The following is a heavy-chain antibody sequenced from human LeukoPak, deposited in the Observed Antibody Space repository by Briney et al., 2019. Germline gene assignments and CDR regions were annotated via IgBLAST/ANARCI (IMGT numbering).Heavy chain of an antibody. CDR2: IHTSGST. V-gene: IGHV4-4*07. Sequence: PSETLSLTCTVSGGSISSYYWSWIRQPAGKGLEWIGRIHTSGSTNYNPSLKSRVTMSVDTSKNHFSLKLSSVTAADTAVYYCARDKYYYDSSGPLLFDYWGQGTLVTVSS. J-gene: IGHJ4*02. D-gene: IGHD3-22*01. CDR3: ARDKYYYDSSGPLLFDY. CDR1: GGSISSYY.